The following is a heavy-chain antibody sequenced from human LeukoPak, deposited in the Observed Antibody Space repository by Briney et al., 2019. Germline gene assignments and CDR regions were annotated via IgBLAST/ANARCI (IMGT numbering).Heavy chain of an antibody. CDR1: GFTFSSYS. CDR2: ISSSSSYI. Sequence: GGSLRLSCAASGFTFSSYSMNWVRQAPGKGLEWVSSISSSSSYIYYADSVKGRFTISRDNAKNSLYLQTNSLRAEDTAVYYCARGDIVATINYWGQGTLVTVSS. CDR3: ARGDIVATINY. V-gene: IGHV3-21*01. J-gene: IGHJ4*02. D-gene: IGHD5-12*01.